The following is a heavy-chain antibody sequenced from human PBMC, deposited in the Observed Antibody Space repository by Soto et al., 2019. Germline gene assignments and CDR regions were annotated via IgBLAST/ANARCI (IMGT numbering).Heavy chain of an antibody. CDR3: ARATSVGSPTFPDY. Sequence: VKVSCKPSGYTFTDYKIHWVRQAPGQGLEWMGWINPKSGGTDYALRFQDRVTMTRDTSISAAYMDLSSLGSDDTAVYYCARATSVGSPTFPDYWGQGTLVTVSS. D-gene: IGHD3-10*01. CDR2: INPKSGGT. CDR1: GYTFTDYK. J-gene: IGHJ4*02. V-gene: IGHV1-2*02.